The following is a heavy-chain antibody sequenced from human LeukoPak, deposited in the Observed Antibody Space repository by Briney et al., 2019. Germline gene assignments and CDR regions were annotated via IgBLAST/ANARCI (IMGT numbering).Heavy chain of an antibody. CDR1: GFTFSDHY. CDR3: ARSPESGGSVFDI. D-gene: IGHD3-16*01. V-gene: IGHV3-72*01. Sequence: GGSLRLSCAGSGFTFSDHYIDWVRQAPGKGLEWVGRMRNKANCYTTENAASVKGRLTLSRDDSKRLAFLQLNSLKIEDTAVYYCARSPESGGSVFDIWGQGTMVTVSS. CDR2: MRNKANCYTT. J-gene: IGHJ3*02.